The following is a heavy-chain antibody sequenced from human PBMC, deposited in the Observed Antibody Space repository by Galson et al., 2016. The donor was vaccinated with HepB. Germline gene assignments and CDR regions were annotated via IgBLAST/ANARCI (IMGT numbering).Heavy chain of an antibody. CDR3: ASWGYSSSRYSDY. Sequence: LSLTCTVSGGSISSGGYYWSWIRQHPGKGLEWIGYIYYSGSTYYNPSLRSRVTISADTSKNQFSLKLSSVTAADTAGYYCASWGYSSSRYSDYWGQGTLVTVSS. CDR1: GGSISSGGYY. D-gene: IGHD6-13*01. V-gene: IGHV4-31*03. CDR2: IYYSGST. J-gene: IGHJ4*02.